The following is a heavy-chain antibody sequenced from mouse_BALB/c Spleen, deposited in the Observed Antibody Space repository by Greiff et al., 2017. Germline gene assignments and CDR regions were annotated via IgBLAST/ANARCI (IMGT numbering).Heavy chain of an antibody. CDR2: IDPANGNT. V-gene: IGHV14-3*02. J-gene: IGHJ2*01. D-gene: IGHD2-3*01. CDR3: ARDGQSPSLDN. Sequence: EVQLQQSGAELVKPGASVKLSCTASGFNITDTYMHWVKQRPEQGLEWIGRIDPANGNTKYDPKFQGKATITADTSSNTAYLQLSSLTSEDTAVYYCARDGQSPSLDNWGQGTTLTVSS. CDR1: GFNITDTY.